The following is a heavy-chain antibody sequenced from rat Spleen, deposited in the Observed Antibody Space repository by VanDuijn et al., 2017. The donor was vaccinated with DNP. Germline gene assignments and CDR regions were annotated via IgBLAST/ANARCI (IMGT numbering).Heavy chain of an antibody. Sequence: EVHLVESGGGLVQPGRSLKLSCAASGFTFSDYNMAWVRQAPKKGLEWVATISYDGSSTYYRDSVKGRFTISRDNARNTLYLQMNSLRSEDTATYYCARGSGTYYWYFDFWGPGTMITVSS. D-gene: IGHD5-1*01. CDR3: ARGSGTYYWYFDF. V-gene: IGHV5-7*01. J-gene: IGHJ1*01. CDR2: ISYDGSST. CDR1: GFTFSDYN.